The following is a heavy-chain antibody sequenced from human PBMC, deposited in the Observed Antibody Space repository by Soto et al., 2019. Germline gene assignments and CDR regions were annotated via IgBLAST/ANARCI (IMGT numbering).Heavy chain of an antibody. CDR1: GSTFSTYA. CDR3: AKDPARWSPLYYFDN. J-gene: IGHJ4*02. V-gene: IGHV3-30*18. D-gene: IGHD6-13*01. Sequence: QVQLVESGGGVVQPGRSLRLSCVDSGSTFSTYAMHWVRQAPGKGLEWVAVITYDGSAQFYADSVKGRFTISRDNSKDTLYQQMDRLRAEDTAMYYCAKDPARWSPLYYFDNWGQGTPVTVSS. CDR2: ITYDGSAQ.